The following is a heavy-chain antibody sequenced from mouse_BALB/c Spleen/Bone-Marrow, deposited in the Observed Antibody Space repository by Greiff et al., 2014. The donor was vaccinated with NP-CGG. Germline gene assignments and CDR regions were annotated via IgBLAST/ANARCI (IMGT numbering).Heavy chain of an antibody. Sequence: QVQLQQSGAELVRPGASVKLSCKTSGYIFTSYWIHWVKQRPGQGLEWIARIYPGTGSTYYNEKFKGKATLTTDKSSSTAYMQLKILRSEDSAVYFCARGNYGYDDGAWFAYWGQGTLVTVSA. CDR1: GYIFTSYW. J-gene: IGHJ3*01. CDR3: ARGNYGYDDGAWFAY. D-gene: IGHD2-2*01. V-gene: IGHV1S132*01. CDR2: IYPGTGST.